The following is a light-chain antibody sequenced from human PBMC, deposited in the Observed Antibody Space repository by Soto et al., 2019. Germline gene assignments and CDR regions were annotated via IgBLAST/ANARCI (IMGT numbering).Light chain of an antibody. CDR2: EGS. CDR3: CSYAGSGTWV. J-gene: IGLJ3*02. Sequence: QSALTQPASVSGSPGQSITMSCTGNSSDVGSYNLVSWYQQHPGKAPKLMIYEGSKRPPGVSNRFSGSKSGNTASLTISGLQAEDEADYYCCSYAGSGTWVFGGGTKLTVL. V-gene: IGLV2-23*01. CDR1: SSDVGSYNL.